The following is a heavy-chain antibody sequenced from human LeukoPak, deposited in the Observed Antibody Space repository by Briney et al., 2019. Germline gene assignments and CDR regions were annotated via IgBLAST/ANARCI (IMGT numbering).Heavy chain of an antibody. CDR3: TTIKRGDIFGYFDF. D-gene: IGHD5-18*01. V-gene: IGHV4-59*11. CDR2: VFDSGRT. J-gene: IGHJ4*02. CDR1: GGSMTTHH. Sequence: SETLSLTCTVSGGSMTTHHWNWIRQTPGKGLEWIGYVFDSGRTKVNPSLTSRVTLSTDTSKNLLSLRLSSVTAADTAVYYCTTIKRGDIFGYFDFWGQGILVTVSS.